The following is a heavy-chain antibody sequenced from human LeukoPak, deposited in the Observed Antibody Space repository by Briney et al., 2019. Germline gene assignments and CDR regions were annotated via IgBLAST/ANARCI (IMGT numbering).Heavy chain of an antibody. CDR3: ATDPSHYDYGDCEGDLLGY. CDR1: GYTFTGYY. J-gene: IGHJ4*02. D-gene: IGHD4-17*01. CDR2: INPNSGGT. V-gene: IGHV1-2*02. Sequence: ASVKVSCKASGYTFTGYYLHWVRQAPGQGLEWVGWINPNSGGTKYAQNFQGRVTMTRDTSISTAYMELSRLRSDDTAVYYCATDPSHYDYGDCEGDLLGYWGQGTLVTVSS.